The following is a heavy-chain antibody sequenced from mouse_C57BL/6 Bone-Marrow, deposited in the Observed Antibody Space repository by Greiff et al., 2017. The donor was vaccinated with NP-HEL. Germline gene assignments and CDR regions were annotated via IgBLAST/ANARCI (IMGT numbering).Heavy chain of an antibody. CDR1: GFTFSSYG. CDR2: ISSGGSYT. D-gene: IGHD2-14*01. Sequence: EVQGVESGGDLVKPGGSLKLSCAASGFTFSSYGMSWVRQTPDKRLEWVATISSGGSYTYYPDSVKGRFPISRDNAKNTLYLQMSRLKSEDTAMYCCARGYRKAWFAYWGQGTLVTVSA. V-gene: IGHV5-6*01. J-gene: IGHJ3*01. CDR3: ARGYRKAWFAY.